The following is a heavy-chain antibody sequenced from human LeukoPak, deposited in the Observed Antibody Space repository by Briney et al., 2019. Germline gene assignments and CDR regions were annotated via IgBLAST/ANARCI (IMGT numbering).Heavy chain of an antibody. J-gene: IGHJ4*02. V-gene: IGHV4-34*01. CDR1: GGSFSGYY. D-gene: IGHD1-26*01. Sequence: SETLSLTCAVYGGSFSGYYWSWIRQPPGKGLEWIGEINHSGSTNYNPSLKSRVTISVDTSKNQFSLTLSSVTAADTAVYYCARVQELLRAMVDYWGQGTLVTVSS. CDR3: ARVQELLRAMVDY. CDR2: INHSGST.